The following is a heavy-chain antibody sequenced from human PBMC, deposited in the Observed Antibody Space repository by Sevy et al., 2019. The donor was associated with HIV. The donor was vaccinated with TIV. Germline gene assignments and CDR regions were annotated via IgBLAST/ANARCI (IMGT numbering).Heavy chain of an antibody. CDR2: ISGSGGST. CDR3: AKGSRPEGDFWSGPMVGGGTYYYYGMDV. Sequence: GRSLRLSCAASGFTFSSYAMSWVRQAPGKGLEWVSAISGSGGSTYYADSVKGRFTISRDNSKNTLYLQMNSLRAEDTAVYYCAKGSRPEGDFWSGPMVGGGTYYYYGMDVWGQGTTVTVSS. J-gene: IGHJ6*02. V-gene: IGHV3-23*01. CDR1: GFTFSSYA. D-gene: IGHD3-3*01.